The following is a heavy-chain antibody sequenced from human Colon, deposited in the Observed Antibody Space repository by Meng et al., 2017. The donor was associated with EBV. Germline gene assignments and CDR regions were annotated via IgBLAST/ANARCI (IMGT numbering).Heavy chain of an antibody. V-gene: IGHV4-4*02. Sequence: GSPLAQPSVTRSLTCAVPADSITNNNWEDWVSQPPGKGLEWIGEIPHRGSRAYNPSLKSRVSMSIDKSKNQFSLQLTSVTAADKAVYHCLRGSGSSVWGQGTLVTVSS. CDR3: LRGSGSSV. CDR2: IPHRGSR. J-gene: IGHJ1*01. CDR1: ADSITNNNW. D-gene: IGHD3-10*01.